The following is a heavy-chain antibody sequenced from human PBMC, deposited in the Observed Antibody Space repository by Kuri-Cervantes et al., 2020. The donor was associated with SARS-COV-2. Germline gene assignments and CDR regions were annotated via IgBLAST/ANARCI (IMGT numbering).Heavy chain of an antibody. V-gene: IGHV1-69*05. Sequence: SVKVSCKASGYTFTSYGISWVRQAPGQGLEWMGWIIPIFGTANYAQKFQGRVTITTDESTSTAYMELSSLRSEDTAVYYCARDLGDGYNFAGDAFDIWGQGTMVTVSS. CDR3: ARDLGDGYNFAGDAFDI. D-gene: IGHD5-24*01. J-gene: IGHJ3*02. CDR1: GYTFTSYG. CDR2: IIPIFGTA.